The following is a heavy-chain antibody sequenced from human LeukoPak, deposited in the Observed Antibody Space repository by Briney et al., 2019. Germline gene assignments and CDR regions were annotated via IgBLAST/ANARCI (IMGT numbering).Heavy chain of an antibody. D-gene: IGHD4-17*01. Sequence: PGGSLILSCAASGFTFSSYGMHWVRQAPGKGLEWVAFIRYDGSNKYYADSVKGRFTISRDNSKNTLYLQMNSLRAEDTAVYYCAKETPPTVTSPFQHWGPGTLVTVSS. V-gene: IGHV3-30*02. J-gene: IGHJ1*01. CDR1: GFTFSSYG. CDR3: AKETPPTVTSPFQH. CDR2: IRYDGSNK.